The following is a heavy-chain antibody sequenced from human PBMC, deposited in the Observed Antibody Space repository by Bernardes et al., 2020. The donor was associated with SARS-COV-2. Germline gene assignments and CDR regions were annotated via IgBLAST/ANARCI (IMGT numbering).Heavy chain of an antibody. D-gene: IGHD2-21*02. Sequence: ASVKVSCMASGYTFTSYYMHWVRQAPGQGLEWMGIINPSGGSTSYAQKFQGRVTMTRDTSTSTVYMELSSLRSEDTAVYYCARDPTVVTAPSYDYYYGMDVWGQGTTVTVSS. CDR3: ARDPTVVTAPSYDYYYGMDV. J-gene: IGHJ6*02. V-gene: IGHV1-46*01. CDR2: INPSGGST. CDR1: GYTFTSYY.